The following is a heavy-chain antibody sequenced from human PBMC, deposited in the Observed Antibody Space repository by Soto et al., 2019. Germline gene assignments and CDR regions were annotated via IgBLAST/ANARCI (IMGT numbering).Heavy chain of an antibody. V-gene: IGHV3-33*01. D-gene: IGHD6-6*01. CDR1: GFTFSSYG. Sequence: GGSLRLSCAASGFTFSSYGMHWVRQAPGKGLEWVAVIWYDGSNKYYADSVKGRFTISRDNSKNTLYLQMNSLRAEDTAVYYCASGSSSSGSYDGMDVWGQGTTVTVSS. CDR3: ASGSSSSGSYDGMDV. CDR2: IWYDGSNK. J-gene: IGHJ6*02.